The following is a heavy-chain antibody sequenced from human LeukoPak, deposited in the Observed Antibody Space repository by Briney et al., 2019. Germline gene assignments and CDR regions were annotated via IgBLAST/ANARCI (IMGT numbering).Heavy chain of an antibody. Sequence: GASVKVSCKASGYTLSDYYLHWVRQAPGQGLEWMGWINTISGDTNSAQKFQGRVTMTRDTSINTAYMELTRLRSDDTALYYCARGGIRRNYDDRSRFDPWGQGTLVTVSS. CDR1: GYTLSDYY. V-gene: IGHV1-2*02. D-gene: IGHD3-22*01. J-gene: IGHJ5*01. CDR3: ARGGIRRNYDDRSRFDP. CDR2: INTISGDT.